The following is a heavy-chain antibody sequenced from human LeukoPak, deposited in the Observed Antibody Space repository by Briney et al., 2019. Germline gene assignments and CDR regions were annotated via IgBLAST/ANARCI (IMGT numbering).Heavy chain of an antibody. CDR2: ISSSSSTI. Sequence: GGSLRLSCAASGFTFSSYSMNWVRQAPGKGLEWVSYISSSSSTIYYADSVKGRFTISRDNAKNSLYLKMNSLRAEDTAVYYCARAYYYGSGSFSPSFGAFDIWGQGTMVTVSS. CDR1: GFTFSSYS. CDR3: ARAYYYGSGSFSPSFGAFDI. V-gene: IGHV3-48*04. J-gene: IGHJ3*02. D-gene: IGHD3-10*01.